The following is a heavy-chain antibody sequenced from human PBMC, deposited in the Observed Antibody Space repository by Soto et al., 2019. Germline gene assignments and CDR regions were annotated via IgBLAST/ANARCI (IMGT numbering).Heavy chain of an antibody. V-gene: IGHV4-30-4*01. J-gene: IGHJ6*02. Sequence: QVQLQESGPGLVKPSQTLSLTCTVSGASISIGDYYWSWIRQPPGQGLEWIGFVYNGGSTDYNPSLRSRLTISSDTSKNQFCLRLSSVTAADTAGYYCARAVGYYYGAMDVLGLGTTVTVSS. CDR3: ARAVGYYYGAMDV. D-gene: IGHD1-26*01. CDR1: GASISIGDYY. CDR2: VYNGGST.